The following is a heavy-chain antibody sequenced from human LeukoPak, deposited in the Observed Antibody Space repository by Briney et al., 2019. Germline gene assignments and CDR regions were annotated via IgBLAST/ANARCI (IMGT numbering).Heavy chain of an antibody. J-gene: IGHJ4*02. Sequence: SETLPLTCAVYGGSFSGYYWSWIRQPPGKGLEWIGEINHSGSTNYNPSLKSRVTISVDTSKNQFSLKLSSVTAADTAVYYCARGPRRYGSGSYYNYWGQGTLVTVSS. D-gene: IGHD3-10*01. CDR3: ARGPRRYGSGSYYNY. V-gene: IGHV4-34*01. CDR2: INHSGST. CDR1: GGSFSGYY.